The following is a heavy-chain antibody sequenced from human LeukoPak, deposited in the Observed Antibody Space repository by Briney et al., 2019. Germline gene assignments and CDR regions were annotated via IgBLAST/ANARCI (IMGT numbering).Heavy chain of an antibody. CDR2: ISTYNGDT. J-gene: IGHJ4*02. CDR3: ARDPSNTSGWYIYFDF. D-gene: IGHD6-19*01. V-gene: IGHV1-18*01. CDR1: GYSFTHYA. Sequence: ASVKVSCKTSGYSFTHYAISWVRQAPGQGLEWMGWISTYNGDTKYAQKLQGRFTMTSDTSTRTAYTELRSLTSDDTAVYYCARDPSNTSGWYIYFDFWGQGTLVTVSS.